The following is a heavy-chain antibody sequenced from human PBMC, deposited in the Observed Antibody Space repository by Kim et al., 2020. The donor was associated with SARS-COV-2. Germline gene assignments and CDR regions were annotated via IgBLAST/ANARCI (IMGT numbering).Heavy chain of an antibody. Sequence: GYADSVKGRFTISRDNAKNSLYLQMNSLRAEDTALYYCALYRGYDELFPYWGQGTLVTVSS. CDR3: ALYRGYDELFPY. D-gene: IGHD5-12*01. J-gene: IGHJ4*02. V-gene: IGHV3-9*01.